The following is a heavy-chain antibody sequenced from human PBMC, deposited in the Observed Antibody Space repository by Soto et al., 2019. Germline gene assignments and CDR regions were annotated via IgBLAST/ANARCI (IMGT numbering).Heavy chain of an antibody. Sequence: GGSLRLSCAASGFTFSSYWMSWVRQAPGKGLEWVANIKQDGSEKYYVDSVKGRFTISRDNAKNSLYLQINSLRAEDTGVYYCAKDKGGNHYFDYWGQGPLVTVSS. CDR3: AKDKGGNHYFDY. D-gene: IGHD1-26*01. J-gene: IGHJ4*02. V-gene: IGHV3-7*01. CDR2: IKQDGSEK. CDR1: GFTFSSYW.